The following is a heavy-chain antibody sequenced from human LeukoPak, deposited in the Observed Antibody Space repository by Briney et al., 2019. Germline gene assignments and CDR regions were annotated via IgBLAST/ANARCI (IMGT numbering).Heavy chain of an antibody. D-gene: IGHD1-26*01. Sequence: ASVKVSCKASGYTFSGYYFHWVRQAPGQGLEWMGWINPNSGGTNYAQKFQGRVTMTRDTSISTAYMELSRLRSGDTAVYYCAGYSGSYLVLGTFDIWGQGTMVTVSS. CDR3: AGYSGSYLVLGTFDI. CDR2: INPNSGGT. V-gene: IGHV1-2*02. J-gene: IGHJ3*02. CDR1: GYTFSGYY.